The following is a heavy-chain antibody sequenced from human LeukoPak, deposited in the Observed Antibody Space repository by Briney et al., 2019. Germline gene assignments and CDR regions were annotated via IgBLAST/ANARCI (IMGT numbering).Heavy chain of an antibody. CDR2: ISGSGGST. J-gene: IGHJ4*02. CDR1: GYSISSGYY. V-gene: IGHV3-23*01. Sequence: ETLSLTCAVSGYSISSGYYWGWIRQPPGKGLEWVSAISGSGGSTYYADSVKGRFTISRDNSKNTLYLQMNSLRAEDTAVYYCAKGGYWGQGTLVTVSS. CDR3: AKGGY.